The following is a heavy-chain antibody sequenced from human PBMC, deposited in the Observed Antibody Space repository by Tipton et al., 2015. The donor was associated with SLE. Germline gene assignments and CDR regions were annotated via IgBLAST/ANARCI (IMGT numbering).Heavy chain of an antibody. CDR1: GGSFSGYY. J-gene: IGHJ3*02. V-gene: IGHV4-34*01. D-gene: IGHD6-19*01. Sequence: TLSLTCAVYGGSFSGYYWSWIRQPPGKGLEWIGEINHSGSTHYNPSLKSRVTISVDTSKNQFSLKLSSVTAADTAVYYCARVPYSSGWTRWAFDIWGQGTMVTVSS. CDR2: INHSGST. CDR3: ARVPYSSGWTRWAFDI.